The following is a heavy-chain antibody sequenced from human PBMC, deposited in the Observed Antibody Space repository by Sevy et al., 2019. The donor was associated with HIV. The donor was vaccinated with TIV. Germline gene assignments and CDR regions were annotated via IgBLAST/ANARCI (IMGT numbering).Heavy chain of an antibody. D-gene: IGHD3-22*01. J-gene: IGHJ5*02. Sequence: GGSLRLSCAASGFTFSSYGMHWVRQAPGKGLEWVAVIWYDGSNKYYAYSVKGRFTISRDNSKNTLYLQMNSLRAEDTAVYYCARDRGTMTNWFDPWGQGTLVTVSS. CDR1: GFTFSSYG. V-gene: IGHV3-33*01. CDR2: IWYDGSNK. CDR3: ARDRGTMTNWFDP.